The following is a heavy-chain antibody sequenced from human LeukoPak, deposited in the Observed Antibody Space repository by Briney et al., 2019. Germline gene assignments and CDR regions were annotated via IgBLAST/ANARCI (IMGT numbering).Heavy chain of an antibody. CDR3: AREEEGLYGDYVVFDY. CDR1: GGSVSSGSYY. D-gene: IGHD4-17*01. V-gene: IGHV4-61*01. J-gene: IGHJ4*02. Sequence: SETLSLTCTVSGGSVSSGSYYWSWIRQPPGTGLEWIGYIYYSGSTNYNPSLKSRVTISVDTSKNQFSLKLSSVTAADMAVYYCAREEEGLYGDYVVFDYWGQGTLVTVSS. CDR2: IYYSGST.